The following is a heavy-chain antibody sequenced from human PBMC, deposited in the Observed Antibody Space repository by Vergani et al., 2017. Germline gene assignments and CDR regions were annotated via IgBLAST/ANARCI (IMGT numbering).Heavy chain of an antibody. CDR3: ARGLSYDSSGYYSHWYFDF. J-gene: IGHJ2*01. Sequence: EVQLVESGGGLIQPGGSLRLSCAASGFTVSINYMTWVRQAPGKGLEWVSLIYSGGNTYYADSVKGRFTISRDNSKNTLYLKMNSLRVDDTAVYYCARGLSYDSSGYYSHWYFDFWGRGTLVTVSS. V-gene: IGHV3-53*01. CDR2: IYSGGNT. CDR1: GFTVSINY. D-gene: IGHD3-22*01.